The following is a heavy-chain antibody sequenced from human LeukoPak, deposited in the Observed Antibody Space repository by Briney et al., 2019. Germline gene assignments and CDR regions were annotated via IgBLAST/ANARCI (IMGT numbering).Heavy chain of an antibody. CDR3: ARVTGDTDDY. J-gene: IGHJ4*02. Sequence: GGSLRLSCAASGFTFNTFWMTWLRQAPGKGPEWVANIKHDGSETDYLDSVKGRFTISRHNSKNTLYLQMNSLRAEDTAVYYCARVTGDTDDYWGQGTPVTVSS. CDR2: IKHDGSET. D-gene: IGHD7-27*01. V-gene: IGHV3-7*03. CDR1: GFTFNTFW.